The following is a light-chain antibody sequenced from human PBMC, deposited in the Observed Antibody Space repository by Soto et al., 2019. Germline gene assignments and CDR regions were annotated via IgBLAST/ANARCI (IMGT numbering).Light chain of an antibody. J-gene: IGLJ1*01. CDR3: QSYDSSLSGYV. V-gene: IGLV1-40*01. CDR1: SSNIGAGYE. CDR2: KNN. Sequence: QSVLTQPPSVSEAPGQRVTISCTGSSSNIGAGYEAHWYQHVPGTAPKLLIYKNNKRPSGVPDRFSGSKSGTSASLAITGLQAEDEAEYYCQSYDSSLSGYVFGTGTKLTVL.